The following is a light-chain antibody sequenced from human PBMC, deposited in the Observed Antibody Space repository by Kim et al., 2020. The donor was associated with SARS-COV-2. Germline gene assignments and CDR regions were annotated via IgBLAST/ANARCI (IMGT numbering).Light chain of an antibody. Sequence: GQSITISCTGVYSDVGGQYFVSWYQQYPGKAPQLIIYEVNNRPSGISTRFSGSKSGNTASLTISRLQAEDEAEYFCSSYASSNTFFGTGTKVTVL. J-gene: IGLJ1*01. CDR2: EVN. V-gene: IGLV2-14*01. CDR3: SSYASSNTF. CDR1: YSDVGGQYF.